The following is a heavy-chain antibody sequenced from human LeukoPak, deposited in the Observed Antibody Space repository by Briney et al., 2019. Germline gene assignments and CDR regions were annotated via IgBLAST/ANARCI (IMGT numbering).Heavy chain of an antibody. Sequence: SETLSLTCAVYGGSFSGYYWSWIRQPPGKGLEWIGEINHSGSTNYNPSLKSRVTISVDTSKNQFSLKLSSVTAADTAVYYCARTEYYYGSGSYYRGWGQRTLVTVSS. CDR3: ARTEYYYGSGSYYRG. CDR1: GGSFSGYY. J-gene: IGHJ4*02. D-gene: IGHD3-10*01. V-gene: IGHV4-34*01. CDR2: INHSGST.